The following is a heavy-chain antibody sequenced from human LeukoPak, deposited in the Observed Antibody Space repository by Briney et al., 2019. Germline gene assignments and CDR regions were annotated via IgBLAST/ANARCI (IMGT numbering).Heavy chain of an antibody. Sequence: SETLSLTCTVSGGSISSYYWSWIRQPAGKGLEWIGRIHNSGSTNYNPSLKSRVTMSVDTSKNQFSLKLSSVTAADTAVYYCARDQYYYDSSGYYRFDSWGQGTLVTVSS. V-gene: IGHV4-4*07. D-gene: IGHD3-22*01. J-gene: IGHJ4*02. CDR1: GGSISSYY. CDR3: ARDQYYYDSSGYYRFDS. CDR2: IHNSGST.